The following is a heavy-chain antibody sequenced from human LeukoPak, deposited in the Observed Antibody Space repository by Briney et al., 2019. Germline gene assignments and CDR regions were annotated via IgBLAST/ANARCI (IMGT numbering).Heavy chain of an antibody. CDR3: ARDGLYGWGAFDI. D-gene: IGHD2-8*01. V-gene: IGHV4-61*02. Sequence: SQTLSLTCTVSGGSISSGSYYWSWIRQPAGKGLEWIGRIYTSGSTNYNPSLKSRVTISVDTSKNQFSLKLSSVTAADTAVYYCARDGLYGWGAFDIWGQGTVVTVSS. CDR2: IYTSGST. J-gene: IGHJ3*02. CDR1: GGSISSGSYY.